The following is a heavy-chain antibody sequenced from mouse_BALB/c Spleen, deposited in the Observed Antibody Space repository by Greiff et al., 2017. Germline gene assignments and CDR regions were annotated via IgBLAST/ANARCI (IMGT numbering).Heavy chain of an antibody. Sequence: EVKLMESGGDLVKPGGSLKLSCAASGFTFSSYGMSWVRQTPDKRLEWVATISSGGSYTYYPDSVKGRFTISRDNAKNTLYLQMSSLKSEDTAMYYCARGNYYGREGYFDYWGQGTTLTVSS. D-gene: IGHD1-1*01. CDR1: GFTFSSYG. V-gene: IGHV5-6*01. CDR3: ARGNYYGREGYFDY. J-gene: IGHJ2*01. CDR2: ISSGGSYT.